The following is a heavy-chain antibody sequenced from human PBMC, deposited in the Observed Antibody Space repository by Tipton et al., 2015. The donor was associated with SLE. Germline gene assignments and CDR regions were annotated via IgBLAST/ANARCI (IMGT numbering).Heavy chain of an antibody. D-gene: IGHD6-25*01. V-gene: IGHV4-38-2*02. Sequence: TLSLTCSVSGYSISSGSYWGWIRQPPGKGLEWIGNIYHSGSIYQNPSLKSRVTISVDTSKNQFSLKLTSVTAADTGVYYCARGFLGMKAAQYYFDYWGQGTLVTVSS. J-gene: IGHJ4*02. CDR3: ARGFLGMKAAQYYFDY. CDR2: IYHSGSI. CDR1: GYSISSGSY.